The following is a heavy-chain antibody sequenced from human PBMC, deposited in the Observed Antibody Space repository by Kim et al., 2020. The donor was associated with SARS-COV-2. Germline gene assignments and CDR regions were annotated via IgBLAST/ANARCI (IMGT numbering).Heavy chain of an antibody. CDR2: IHSVGNT. J-gene: IGHJ6*03. CDR3: ARERGGPGRPHYSFYMDV. Sequence: SETLSLTCTVSGGSISGYYWSWIRQSPGKGLEWIGYIHSVGNTNYNPSLKSRLTISTDTSKNQVSLKLSSVTAADKAVYYCARERGGPGRPHYSFYMDVWGKGTTVTVSS. CDR1: GGSISGYY. V-gene: IGHV4-59*01.